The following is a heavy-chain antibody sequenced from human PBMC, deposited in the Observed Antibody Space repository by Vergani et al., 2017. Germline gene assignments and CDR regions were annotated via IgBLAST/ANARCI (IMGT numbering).Heavy chain of an antibody. D-gene: IGHD4-17*01. J-gene: IGHJ6*02. CDR2: VDPEDGET. Sequence: VQLVQSGAEVKRLGASVKVSCKVSGYTFIDHYMHWVKQAPGKGLEWMGLVDPEDGETIYAEKFKGRVTIAADTSTDTAHLELSSLRSEDTAVYYCATPQTVTTGGMEVWGQGTTVIVSS. CDR1: GYTFIDHY. V-gene: IGHV1-69-2*01. CDR3: ATPQTVTTGGMEV.